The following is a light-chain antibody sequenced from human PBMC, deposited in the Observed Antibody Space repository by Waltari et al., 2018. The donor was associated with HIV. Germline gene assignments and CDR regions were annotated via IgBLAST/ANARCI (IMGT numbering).Light chain of an antibody. CDR1: STYAGAYDL. Sequence: SALKPPASVSGSPGTSLNGSCTGTSTYAGAYDLVSWYKNHPGQAPQLIIHGVTKRPSGVSSLFSGSKSGNTASLTISGLQAEDESLCCAFSGGRLSWLFGGGTRVTVL. CDR3: FSGGRLSWL. J-gene: IGLJ2*01. CDR2: GVT. V-gene: IGLV2-23*02.